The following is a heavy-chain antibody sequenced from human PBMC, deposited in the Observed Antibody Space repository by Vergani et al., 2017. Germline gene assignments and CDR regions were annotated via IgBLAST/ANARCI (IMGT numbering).Heavy chain of an antibody. Sequence: EVHLVESGGGIVKPGGSLRLSCVASVFSFRNAWMNWVRRTPGKGLEWVGRIKSTFDRGTTDYAAAVKGRLTISSDDSKNTLFLQTNGLTPEDIGVYYWTADPGYCSDGSCYGRENHRYYGMDVWGQGTTVTVSS. CDR2: IKSTFDRGTT. V-gene: IGHV3-15*07. D-gene: IGHD2-15*01. CDR1: VFSFRNAW. CDR3: TADPGYCSDGSCYGRENHRYYGMDV. J-gene: IGHJ6*02.